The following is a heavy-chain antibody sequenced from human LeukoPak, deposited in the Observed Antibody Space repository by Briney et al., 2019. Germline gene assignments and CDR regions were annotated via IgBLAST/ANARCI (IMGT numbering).Heavy chain of an antibody. Sequence: QPGGSLRLSCAASGFTLSSSWMHWVRQAPGKGPVWVAHVSPDGNLANYADSVKGRFIISRDNAKNTLFLQMNSLRAEDTAVYYCARDLSFSPDHWGQGTLVTVSS. CDR3: ARDLSFSPDH. CDR2: VSPDGNLA. J-gene: IGHJ4*02. V-gene: IGHV3-74*01. CDR1: GFTLSSSW.